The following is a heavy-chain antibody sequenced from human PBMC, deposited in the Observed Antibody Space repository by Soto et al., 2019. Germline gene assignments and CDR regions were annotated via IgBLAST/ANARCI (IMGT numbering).Heavy chain of an antibody. D-gene: IGHD3-22*01. CDR1: GYSFTSYW. CDR3: ARTYYYDSSGYYSILGAFDI. Sequence: GESLKISCKGSGYSFTSYWIGWVRQMPGKGLEWMGIIYPGDSDTRYSPSFQGQVTISADKSISTAYLQWSSLKASDTAMYYCARTYYYDSSGYYSILGAFDIWGQGTMVTVSS. CDR2: IYPGDSDT. V-gene: IGHV5-51*01. J-gene: IGHJ3*02.